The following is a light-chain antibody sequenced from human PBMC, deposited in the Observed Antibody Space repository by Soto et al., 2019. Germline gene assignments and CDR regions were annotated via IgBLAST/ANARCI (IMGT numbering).Light chain of an antibody. Sequence: QSALTQPHSVSGSPGQSATISCTGSSSDVGDYNYVSWYQQHPGKAPKLMIYDVSQRPSGVPDRFSGSKSGNTASLTISGLQAEDEADYYCCSYAGSYTWVFGGGTQLTVL. V-gene: IGLV2-11*01. CDR2: DVS. CDR1: SSDVGDYNY. J-gene: IGLJ3*02. CDR3: CSYAGSYTWV.